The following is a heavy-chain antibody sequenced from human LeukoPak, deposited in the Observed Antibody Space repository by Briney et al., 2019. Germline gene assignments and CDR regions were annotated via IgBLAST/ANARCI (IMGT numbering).Heavy chain of an antibody. J-gene: IGHJ3*02. Sequence: PSETLSLTCTVSGGSISSDYWNWIRQPPGKGLEWIGYIYYSGSTNYNPSLKSRVTISVDTSKNQFSLKLTSVTAADTAVYYCARRGSDFWSGDKAFDIWGQGTMVTVSS. V-gene: IGHV4-59*01. D-gene: IGHD3-3*01. CDR3: ARRGSDFWSGDKAFDI. CDR2: IYYSGST. CDR1: GGSISSDY.